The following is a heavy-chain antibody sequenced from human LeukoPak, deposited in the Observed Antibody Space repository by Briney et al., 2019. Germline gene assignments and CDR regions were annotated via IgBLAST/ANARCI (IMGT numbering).Heavy chain of an antibody. CDR3: AVTSLFHDYHYAMDV. CDR2: TRDKANSYTT. Sequence: GGSLRLSCAASGFTFFSDHYIDWVRQAPGKGLEWVGRTRDKANSYTTEYAASVKGRFTISRDPSENSLYLQMSSLRTEDTAVYYCAVTSLFHDYHYAMDVWGQGTTVTVSS. CDR1: GFTFFSDHY. J-gene: IGHJ6*02. V-gene: IGHV3-72*01. D-gene: IGHD2-21*02.